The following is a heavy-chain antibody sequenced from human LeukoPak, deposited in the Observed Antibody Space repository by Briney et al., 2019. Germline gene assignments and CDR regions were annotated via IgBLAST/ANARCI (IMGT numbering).Heavy chain of an antibody. CDR3: ARQSLGRRAGYYYAPPDS. V-gene: IGHV5-51*01. J-gene: IGHJ4*02. Sequence: GESLKISCKASGYTFTNSWIAWVRQMPGKGLEWMGIVFPGDSETRYSPSFQGQVTISIDKSISTAYLQWNSLNASDTAIYFCARQSLGRRAGYYYAPPDSWGQGTLVTVSS. CDR2: VFPGDSET. D-gene: IGHD3-22*01. CDR1: GYTFTNSW.